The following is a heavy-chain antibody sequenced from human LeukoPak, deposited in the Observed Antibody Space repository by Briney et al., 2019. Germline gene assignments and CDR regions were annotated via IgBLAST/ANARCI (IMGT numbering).Heavy chain of an antibody. CDR2: MNPNSGNT. CDR1: GYTFTSYD. V-gene: IGHV1-8*01. Sequence: ASVKVSCKASGYTFTSYDINWVRQATGQGLEWMGWMNPNSGNTGYAQKFQGRVTMTRNTSISTAYMELSSLRSEDTAVYYSARDGYDIFLNYYGMDVWGQGTTVTVSS. D-gene: IGHD3-9*01. J-gene: IGHJ6*02. CDR3: ARDGYDIFLNYYGMDV.